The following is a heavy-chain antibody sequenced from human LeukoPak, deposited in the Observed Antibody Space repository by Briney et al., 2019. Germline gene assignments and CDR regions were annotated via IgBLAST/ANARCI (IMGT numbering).Heavy chain of an antibody. CDR1: GGSFSGYY. D-gene: IGHD5-18*01. J-gene: IGHJ4*02. V-gene: IGHV4-34*01. Sequence: PSETLSLTCAVYGGSFSGYYWSWIRQPPGKGLEWIGEINHSGSTNYNPSLKSRVTISVDTSKNQFSLKLSSVTAADTAVYYCARQDPGYSYGYDYWGQGTLVTVSS. CDR3: ARQDPGYSYGYDY. CDR2: INHSGST.